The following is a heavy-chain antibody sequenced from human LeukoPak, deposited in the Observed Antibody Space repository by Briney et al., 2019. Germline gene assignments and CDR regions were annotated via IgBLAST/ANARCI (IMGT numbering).Heavy chain of an antibody. Sequence: PSETLSLTCTVSGGSISSYYWSWIRQPPGKGLEWIGYIYYSGSTNYNPSLKSRVTISVDTSKNQFSLKLSSVTAADTAVYYCAGDYGDYVVGNWGQGTLVTVSS. CDR2: IYYSGST. CDR3: AGDYGDYVVGN. V-gene: IGHV4-59*01. J-gene: IGHJ4*02. CDR1: GGSISSYY. D-gene: IGHD4-17*01.